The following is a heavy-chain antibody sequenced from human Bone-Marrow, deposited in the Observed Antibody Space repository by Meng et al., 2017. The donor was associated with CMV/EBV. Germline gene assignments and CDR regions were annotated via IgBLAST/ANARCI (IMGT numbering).Heavy chain of an antibody. CDR3: VRDPGYSSSWYVY. Sequence: ASVKVSCKASGYTFTGYYMHWVRQAPGQGLEWMGWINPNSGGTNYAQKLQGRVTMTTDTSTSTAYLELRSLRSDDTAVYYCVRDPGYSSSWYVYWGQGTLVTVSS. V-gene: IGHV1-2*02. D-gene: IGHD6-13*01. J-gene: IGHJ4*02. CDR2: INPNSGGT. CDR1: GYTFTGYY.